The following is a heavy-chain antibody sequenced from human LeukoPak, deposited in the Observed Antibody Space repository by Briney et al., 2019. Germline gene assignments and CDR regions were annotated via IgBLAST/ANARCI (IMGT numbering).Heavy chain of an antibody. CDR2: ISGSGGST. CDR3: AKDQAGAIGVRWFDP. V-gene: IGHV3-23*01. CDR1: GFTFSSYA. D-gene: IGHD1-26*01. J-gene: IGHJ5*02. Sequence: GGSLRLSCAASGFTFSSYAMSWVHQAPGKGLEWVSAISGSGGSTYYADSVKGRFTISRHNSKNTLYLQMNSLRAEDTAVYYCAKDQAGAIGVRWFDPWGQGTLVTVSS.